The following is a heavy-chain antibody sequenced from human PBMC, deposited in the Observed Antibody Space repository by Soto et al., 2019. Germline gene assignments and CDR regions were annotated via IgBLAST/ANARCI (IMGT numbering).Heavy chain of an antibody. Sequence: SETLSLTCTVSGGSISSGGYYWSWIRQHPGKGLEWIGYIYYSGSTYYNPSLKGRVTISVDTSKNQFSLKLSAVTAADTAVYYCARLRRRRGYYYIDYWGQGSLVTVSS. D-gene: IGHD3-22*01. V-gene: IGHV4-31*03. CDR2: IYYSGST. CDR3: ARLRRRRGYYYIDY. J-gene: IGHJ4*02. CDR1: GGSISSGGYY.